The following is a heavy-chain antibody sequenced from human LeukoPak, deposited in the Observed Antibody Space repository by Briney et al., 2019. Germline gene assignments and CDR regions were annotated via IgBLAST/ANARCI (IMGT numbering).Heavy chain of an antibody. CDR1: GYTFTGYY. V-gene: IGHV1-2*02. Sequence: ASVKVSCKASGYTFTGYYMHWVRQAPGQGLEWMGWINPNSGGTNYAQKFQGRVTMTRDTSISTAYMELSRLRSDDTAVYYCARGPGIAAAGTFYYYYYMDVWGKGTTVTVSS. CDR3: ARGPGIAAAGTFYYYYYMDV. J-gene: IGHJ6*03. CDR2: INPNSGGT. D-gene: IGHD6-13*01.